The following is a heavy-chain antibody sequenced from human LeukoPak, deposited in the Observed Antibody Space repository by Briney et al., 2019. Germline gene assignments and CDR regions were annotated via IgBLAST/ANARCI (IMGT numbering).Heavy chain of an antibody. CDR2: IKEDGSEK. J-gene: IGHJ4*02. CDR1: GFTLRSYT. D-gene: IGHD1-26*01. V-gene: IGHV3-7*01. CDR3: ARDIVGAAD. Sequence: GGSLRLSCAASGFTLRSYTMSWVRQAPGQGLEWVANIKEDGSEKNYVESVKGRFTISRDNAKNSLYLHMNSLRAEDTAFYYCARDIVGAADWGQGTLVTVSS.